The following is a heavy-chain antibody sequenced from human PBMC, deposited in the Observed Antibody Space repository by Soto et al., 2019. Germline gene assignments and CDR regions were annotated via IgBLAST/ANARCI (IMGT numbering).Heavy chain of an antibody. Sequence: SETLSLTCAVYGGSFSGYYWSWIRQPPGKGLEWIGEISHSGSTNYNPSLKSRVTISVDTSKNQFSLKLSSVTAADTAVYYCARGATKYSSSWEYYYYYYGMDVWGQGTTVT. V-gene: IGHV4-34*01. CDR3: ARGATKYSSSWEYYYYYYGMDV. D-gene: IGHD6-13*01. J-gene: IGHJ6*02. CDR2: ISHSGST. CDR1: GGSFSGYY.